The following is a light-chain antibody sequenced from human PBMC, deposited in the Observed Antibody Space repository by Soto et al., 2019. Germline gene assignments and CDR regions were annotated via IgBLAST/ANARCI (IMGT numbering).Light chain of an antibody. CDR2: DVS. CDR1: TSDVGRYHY. CDR3: NSYTTGTTWV. Sequence: QSVLTQPASVSWSPGQSITISCTGTTSDVGRYHYVSWHQQHPGKAPKLLIFDVSNRPSGVSDRFSGSKSGNTASLTISGLQAEDEADYYCNSYTTGTTWVFGGGTKLTVL. V-gene: IGLV2-14*01. J-gene: IGLJ3*02.